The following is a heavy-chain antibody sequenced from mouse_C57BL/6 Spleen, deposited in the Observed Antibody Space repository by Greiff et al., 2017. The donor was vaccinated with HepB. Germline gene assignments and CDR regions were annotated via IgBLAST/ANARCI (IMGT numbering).Heavy chain of an antibody. CDR1: GYTFTSYW. J-gene: IGHJ1*03. D-gene: IGHD1-1*01. CDR2: IDPSDSYT. CDR3: ARGITTGEGYFDV. Sequence: VQLQQPGAELVRPGTSVKLSCKASGYTFTSYWMHWVKQRPGQGLEWIGVIDPSDSYTNYNQKFKGKATLTVDTSSSTAYMQLSSLTSEDSAVYYCARGITTGEGYFDVWGTGTTVTVSS. V-gene: IGHV1-59*01.